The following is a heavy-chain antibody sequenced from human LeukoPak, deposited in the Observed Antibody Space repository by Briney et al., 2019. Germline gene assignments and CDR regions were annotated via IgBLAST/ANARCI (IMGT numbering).Heavy chain of an antibody. CDR1: GFRFSIYN. D-gene: IGHD4/OR15-4a*01. CDR2: ISSGSDSI. Sequence: GGSLRLSCVASGFRFSIYNMNWVRQAPGKGLEWLSYISSGSDSIYYADSVKGRFTISRDNANNSLYLQMNSLRAEDTAVYYCAKNRGATYNYYMDVWGNGTTVTVSS. V-gene: IGHV3-48*01. CDR3: AKNRGATYNYYMDV. J-gene: IGHJ6*03.